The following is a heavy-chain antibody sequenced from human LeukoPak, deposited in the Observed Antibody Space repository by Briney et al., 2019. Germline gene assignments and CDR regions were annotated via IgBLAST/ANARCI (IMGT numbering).Heavy chain of an antibody. CDR2: ISGNNDNP. J-gene: IGHJ4*02. Sequence: ASVKVSCKASGYTFSNFGISWVRQAPGPGRGWMGWISGNNDNPNYGQKFQGRFTVTTDSSTSTAYMELRYLRSDDTAVYYCARDQGIYNHRIIDSWGQGTLVTVSS. CDR1: GYTFSNFG. V-gene: IGHV1-18*01. D-gene: IGHD5-12*01. CDR3: ARDQGIYNHRIIDS.